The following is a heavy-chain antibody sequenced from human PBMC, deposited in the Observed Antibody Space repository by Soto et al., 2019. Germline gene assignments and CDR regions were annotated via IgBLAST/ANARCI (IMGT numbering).Heavy chain of an antibody. Sequence: GASVKVSCKASGYTFTSYGISWVRQAPGQGLEWMGWISAYNGNTNYAQKLQGRVTMTTDTSTSTAYMELRSLRSDDAAVYFCARASQMVINPSYYAMDVWGQGTTVTVSS. CDR1: GYTFTSYG. CDR2: ISAYNGNT. CDR3: ARASQMVINPSYYAMDV. J-gene: IGHJ6*02. D-gene: IGHD3-22*01. V-gene: IGHV1-18*04.